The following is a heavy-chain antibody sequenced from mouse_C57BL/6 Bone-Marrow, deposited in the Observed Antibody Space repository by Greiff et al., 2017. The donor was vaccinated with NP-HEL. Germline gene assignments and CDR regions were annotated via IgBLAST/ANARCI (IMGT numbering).Heavy chain of an antibody. Sequence: QVQLQQSGAELVRPGTSVKVSCKASGYAFTNYLIAWVKQRPGQGLEWIGVINPGSGGTNYNEKFKGKATLTADKSSSTAYMQLSSLTSEDSAVYFCARSHYYGSSYFDYWGQGTTLTVSS. J-gene: IGHJ2*01. V-gene: IGHV1-54*01. CDR2: INPGSGGT. CDR3: ARSHYYGSSYFDY. CDR1: GYAFTNYL. D-gene: IGHD1-1*01.